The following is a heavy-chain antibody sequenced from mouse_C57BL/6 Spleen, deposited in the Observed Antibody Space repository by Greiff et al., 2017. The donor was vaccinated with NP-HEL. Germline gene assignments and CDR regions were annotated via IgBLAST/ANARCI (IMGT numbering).Heavy chain of an antibody. CDR1: GYTFTSYW. D-gene: IGHD1-1*01. Sequence: VQLQQSGAELVKPGASVKLSCKASGYTFTSYWMQWVKQRPGQGLEWIGEIDPSDSYTNYNQKFKGKATLTVDTSTSTAYMQLSSLTSEDSAVYYCARVGSSHWYFDVWGTGTTVTVSS. V-gene: IGHV1-50*01. J-gene: IGHJ1*03. CDR3: ARVGSSHWYFDV. CDR2: IDPSDSYT.